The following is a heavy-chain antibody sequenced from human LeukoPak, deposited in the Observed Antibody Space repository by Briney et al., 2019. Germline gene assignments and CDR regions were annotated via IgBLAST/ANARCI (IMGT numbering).Heavy chain of an antibody. J-gene: IGHJ2*01. D-gene: IGHD2-2*01. CDR3: ASAYCSSTRCYPHYWYFDL. V-gene: IGHV4-59*08. CDR1: GGSISSYY. CDR2: IYYSGST. Sequence: SETLSLTCTVSGGSISSYYWSWIRQPPGKGLEWIGYIYYSGSTNYNPSLKSRVTISVDTSKNQFSLKLSSVTAADTAVYYCASAYCSSTRCYPHYWYFDLWGRGTLVTVSS.